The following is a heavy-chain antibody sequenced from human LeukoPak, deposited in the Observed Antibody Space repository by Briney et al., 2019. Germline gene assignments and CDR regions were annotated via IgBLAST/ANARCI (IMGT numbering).Heavy chain of an antibody. Sequence: SETLSLTCAVSGFSISNSYYWGWIRQPPGKGLEWIGYVHHSGTANYNPSLMSRVNISIDTSEYRLSLKLSSVTAADTALYYCASLGGYYESSSYSQLDAFDIWGQGTVVTVSS. CDR1: GFSISNSYY. J-gene: IGHJ3*02. CDR3: ASLGGYYESSSYSQLDAFDI. CDR2: VHHSGTA. D-gene: IGHD3-22*01. V-gene: IGHV4-38-2*01.